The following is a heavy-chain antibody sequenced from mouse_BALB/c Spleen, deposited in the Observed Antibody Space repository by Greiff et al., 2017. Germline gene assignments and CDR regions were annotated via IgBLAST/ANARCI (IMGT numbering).Heavy chain of an antibody. CDR3: ARSHCRYEWDFDV. CDR2: ISSGSSTI. D-gene: IGHD2-14*01. CDR1: GFTFSSFG. Sequence: EVQRVESGGGLVQPGGSRKLSCAASGFTFSSFGMHWVRQAPGKGLEWVAYISSGSSTIYYADTLKGRFTISRDNPKNTLFLQMTSLRSEDTAMYYCARSHCRYEWDFDVWGAGTTVTVSS. J-gene: IGHJ1*01. V-gene: IGHV5-17*02.